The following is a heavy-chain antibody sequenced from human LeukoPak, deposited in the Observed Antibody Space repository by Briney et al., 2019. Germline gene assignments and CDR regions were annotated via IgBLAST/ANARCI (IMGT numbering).Heavy chain of an antibody. J-gene: IGHJ4*02. Sequence: GGSLRLSCAASGITFSSYEMNWVRQAPGKGLEWVSYISSSGSTIYYADSVKGRFTISRDNAKNSLYLQMNGLRAEDTAVYYCARDLRGWFDASFDYWGQGTLVTVSS. CDR3: ARDLRGWFDASFDY. D-gene: IGHD6-19*01. V-gene: IGHV3-48*03. CDR2: ISSSGSTI. CDR1: GITFSSYE.